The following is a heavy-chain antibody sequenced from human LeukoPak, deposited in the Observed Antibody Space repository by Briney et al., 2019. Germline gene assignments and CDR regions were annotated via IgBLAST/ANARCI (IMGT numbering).Heavy chain of an antibody. D-gene: IGHD6-13*01. V-gene: IGHV3-15*01. CDR2: IKSKTDGGTT. Sequence: GGSLRLSCAASGFTFSNARMSGLRQAPGKGLEWVGRIKSKTDGGTTDYAATVKGRFTISRDASKNTLYLQMNSLKTEDTGVYYCTTDRRIAAVGVDDWGQGTLVTVSS. CDR1: GFTFSNAR. J-gene: IGHJ4*02. CDR3: TTDRRIAAVGVDD.